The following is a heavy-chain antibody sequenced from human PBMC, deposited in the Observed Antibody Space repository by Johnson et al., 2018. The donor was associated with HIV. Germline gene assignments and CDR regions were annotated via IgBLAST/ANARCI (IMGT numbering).Heavy chain of an antibody. CDR1: GFTVSSYW. CDR2: INGGGSST. Sequence: VQLVESGGGLVQPGGSLRLSCAASGFTVSSYWMHWVRQTPGKGLVWVSHINGGGSSTNYADSVKGRFTISKDHAKNSLYLQMNSLRAEDTAVYYCAKSPLGRLREGAFDIWGQGTMVTVSS. CDR3: AKSPLGRLREGAFDI. V-gene: IGHV3-74*01. J-gene: IGHJ3*02. D-gene: IGHD7-27*01.